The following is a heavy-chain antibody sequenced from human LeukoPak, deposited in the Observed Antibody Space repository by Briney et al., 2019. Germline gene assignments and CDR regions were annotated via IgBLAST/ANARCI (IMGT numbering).Heavy chain of an antibody. Sequence: SETLSLTCTVSGGSISSYYWSWIRQPPGKGLEWIGYIYYSGSTNYNPSLKSRVTISVDTSKNQFSLKLSSVTAADTAVYYCARGLNCSGGSCYSSYYYFGYWGQGTLVTVSS. D-gene: IGHD2-15*01. J-gene: IGHJ4*02. CDR2: IYYSGST. CDR1: GGSISSYY. V-gene: IGHV4-59*12. CDR3: ARGLNCSGGSCYSSYYYFGY.